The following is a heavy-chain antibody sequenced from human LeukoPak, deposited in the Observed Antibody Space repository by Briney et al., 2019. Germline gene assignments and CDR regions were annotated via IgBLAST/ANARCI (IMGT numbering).Heavy chain of an antibody. Sequence: SQTLSLTCAISGDSVSNDNAVWNWVRQSPSRGLEWLGRTYYRSKWYYDYPVSVKSRITFNVDTSKNQFSPHLNSVSPEDTAVYYCARYGGGWSFDYWGQGTLVTVSS. CDR1: GDSVSNDNAV. CDR2: TYYRSKWYY. J-gene: IGHJ4*02. D-gene: IGHD6-19*01. CDR3: ARYGGGWSFDY. V-gene: IGHV6-1*01.